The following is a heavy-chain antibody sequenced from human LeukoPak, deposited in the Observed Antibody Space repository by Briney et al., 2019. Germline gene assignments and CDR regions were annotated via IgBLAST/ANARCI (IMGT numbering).Heavy chain of an antibody. D-gene: IGHD4-17*01. Sequence: PSETLSLTCTVSGGSISSYFWSWIRQSPGKGLEWIGYIHNSVNTNYNPSLKSRVTISLDTSKNQLSLKLTSVAAADTAVYYCARSPYGDYRDAILDYWGQGNLVIVSS. J-gene: IGHJ4*02. V-gene: IGHV4-59*01. CDR1: GGSISSYF. CDR2: IHNSVNT. CDR3: ARSPYGDYRDAILDY.